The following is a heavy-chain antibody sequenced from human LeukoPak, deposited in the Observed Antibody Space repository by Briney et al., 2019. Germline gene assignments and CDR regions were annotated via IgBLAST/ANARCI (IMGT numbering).Heavy chain of an antibody. V-gene: IGHV3-11*04. CDR1: GSTFSDYY. D-gene: IGHD3-3*01. Sequence: PGGSLRLSCAASGSTFSDYYMSWIRQAPGKGLEWVSYISSSGSTIYYADSVKGRFTISRDNAKNSLYLQMNSLRAEDTAVYYCARVGDYDFWRDDAFDIWGQGTMVTVSS. CDR2: ISSSGSTI. J-gene: IGHJ3*02. CDR3: ARVGDYDFWRDDAFDI.